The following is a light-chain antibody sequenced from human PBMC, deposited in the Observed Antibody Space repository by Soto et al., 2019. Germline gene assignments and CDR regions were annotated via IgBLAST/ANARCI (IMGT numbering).Light chain of an antibody. V-gene: IGLV1-40*01. CDR2: DNI. CDR1: SSDIGAGYD. CDR3: QSYDDRLSGVV. J-gene: IGLJ2*01. Sequence: QAVVTQPPSVSGAPGQTVTISCTGSSSDIGAGYDVHWYQQFPGTAPKLLIYDNIRRPSGVPDRFSGSKSGTSASLAITGLQAEDEADYYCQSYDDRLSGVVFGGGTKVTVL.